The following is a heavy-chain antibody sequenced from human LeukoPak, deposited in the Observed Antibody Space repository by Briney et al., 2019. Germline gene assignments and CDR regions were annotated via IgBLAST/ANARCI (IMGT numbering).Heavy chain of an antibody. Sequence: PSESLSLTSTVSGGSISSSSYFWGWLRQPPGKGLEWIGSIFYSGITYYNPSLNSRVTISIDTSTNQFSLRLSSVTAADTAVYYCARQMNTVTADYWGQGTLVTVSS. J-gene: IGHJ4*02. CDR3: ARQMNTVTADY. CDR2: IFYSGIT. V-gene: IGHV4-39*01. D-gene: IGHD4-17*01. CDR1: GGSISSSSYF.